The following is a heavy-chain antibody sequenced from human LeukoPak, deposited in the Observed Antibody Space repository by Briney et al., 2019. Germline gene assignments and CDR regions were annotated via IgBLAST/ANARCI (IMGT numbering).Heavy chain of an antibody. CDR1: GGSFSGYY. D-gene: IGHD3-22*01. V-gene: IGHV4-34*01. CDR3: ASVYDSSGYYPF. Sequence: SETLSLTCAVYGGSFSGYYWSWIRQPPGKGLEWIGEINHSGSTNYNPSLKSRVTISVDTSKNQFSLKLSYVTAADTAVYYCASVYDSSGYYPFWGQGTLVTVSS. CDR2: INHSGST. J-gene: IGHJ4*02.